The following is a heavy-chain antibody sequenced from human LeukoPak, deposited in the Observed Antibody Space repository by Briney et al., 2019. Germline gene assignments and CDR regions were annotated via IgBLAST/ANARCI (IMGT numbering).Heavy chain of an antibody. CDR2: ISYDGSNK. CDR1: GFTFSSYG. Sequence: YPGGSLRLSCAASGFTFSSYGMPWVRQAPGKGLEWVAVISYDGSNKYYADSVKGRFTISRDNSKNTLYLQMNSLRAEDTAVYYCAKAGYDSRWDFDYWGQGTLVTVSS. D-gene: IGHD3-22*01. CDR3: AKAGYDSRWDFDY. V-gene: IGHV3-30*18. J-gene: IGHJ4*02.